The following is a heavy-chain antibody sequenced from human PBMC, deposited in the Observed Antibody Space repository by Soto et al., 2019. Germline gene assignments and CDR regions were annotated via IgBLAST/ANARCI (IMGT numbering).Heavy chain of an antibody. CDR3: TSHSPEDMIRT. V-gene: IGHV3-73*02. CDR1: GFTFSGSA. Sequence: EVQLVESGGGLVQPGGSLKLSCAASGFTFSGSAMHWVRQASGKGLEWVGRIRSKTNNNATAYAASLKGRFTISRDDSKNMAYLQLNSLQTDDTAVYYCTSHSPEDMIRTWGQGTLVTVSS. CDR2: IRSKTNNNAT. J-gene: IGHJ5*02. D-gene: IGHD3-10*01.